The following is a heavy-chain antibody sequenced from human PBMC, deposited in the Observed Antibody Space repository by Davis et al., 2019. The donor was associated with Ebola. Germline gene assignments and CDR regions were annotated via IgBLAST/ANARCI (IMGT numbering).Heavy chain of an antibody. V-gene: IGHV4-39*01. Sequence: PSETLSLTCTVSGGSISSGGYYWGWIRQPPGKGLEWIGSIYYSGRTYYNPSLKSRVTISVDTSKNQFSLKLSSVTAADTAVYYCARRAGYFDYWGQGTLVTVSS. CDR2: IYYSGRT. CDR3: ARRAGYFDY. D-gene: IGHD6-13*01. CDR1: GGSISSGGYY. J-gene: IGHJ4*02.